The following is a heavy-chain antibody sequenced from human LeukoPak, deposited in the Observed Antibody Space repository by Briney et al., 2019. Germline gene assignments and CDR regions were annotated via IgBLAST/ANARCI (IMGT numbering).Heavy chain of an antibody. CDR1: GGSISSSNW. V-gene: IGHV4-4*02. J-gene: IGHJ4*02. Sequence: PSETLSLTCAVSGGSISSSNWWSWVRQPPGKGLEWIGEIYRSGSTNYNPSLKSRVTMSVDKSKNQLSVDLTSVTAADTAVYYCARGGNYLFDYWGQGTLVTVSS. CDR2: IYRSGST. CDR3: ARGGNYLFDY. D-gene: IGHD1-26*01.